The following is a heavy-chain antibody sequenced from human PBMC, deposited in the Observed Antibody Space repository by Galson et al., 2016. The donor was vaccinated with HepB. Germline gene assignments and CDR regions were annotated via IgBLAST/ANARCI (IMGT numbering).Heavy chain of an antibody. D-gene: IGHD5-12*01. CDR2: ISSRSSTI. Sequence: SLRLSCAASGFTFSDYYMNWIRQAPGKGLEWISYISSRSSTIYYADSVKGRFTISRDNAKNSLFLQMNSLRAEDTAVYYCVREGYLPLDAFDVWGRGTMVTVSS. CDR3: VREGYLPLDAFDV. CDR1: GFTFSDYY. V-gene: IGHV3-11*04. J-gene: IGHJ3*01.